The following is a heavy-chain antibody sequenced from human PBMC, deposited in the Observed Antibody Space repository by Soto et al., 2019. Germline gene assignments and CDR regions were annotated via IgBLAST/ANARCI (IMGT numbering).Heavy chain of an antibody. CDR2: IYYSGST. D-gene: IGHD3-3*01. Sequence: SETVSLTCTVSGGSISSSSYYWGWIRQPPGKGLEWIGSIYYSGSTYYNPSLKSRVTISVDTSKNQFSLKLSSVTAADTAVYYCVRHDEWSNFRDAFDIWGQGTMVTVSS. CDR3: VRHDEWSNFRDAFDI. V-gene: IGHV4-39*01. J-gene: IGHJ3*02. CDR1: GGSISSSSYY.